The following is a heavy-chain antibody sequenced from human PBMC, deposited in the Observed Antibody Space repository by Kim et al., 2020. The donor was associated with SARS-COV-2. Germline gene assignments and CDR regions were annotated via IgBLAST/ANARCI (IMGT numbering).Heavy chain of an antibody. V-gene: IGHV3-30*07. Sequence: RFTISRDNSKNALYLQMNSLRAEDTAVYYCARGESGYDYPYYYYYYGMDVWGQGTTVTVSS. J-gene: IGHJ6*02. D-gene: IGHD5-12*01. CDR3: ARGESGYDYPYYYYYYGMDV.